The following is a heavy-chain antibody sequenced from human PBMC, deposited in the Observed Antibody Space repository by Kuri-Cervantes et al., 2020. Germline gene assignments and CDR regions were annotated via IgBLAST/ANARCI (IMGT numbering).Heavy chain of an antibody. CDR1: GDMFTDYT. CDR3: VTSRDYEQRYYTMDD. CDR2: LNPDSGGT. D-gene: IGHD4-17*01. V-gene: IGHV1-2*02. Sequence: ASVKVSCKASGDMFTDYTMHWIRQAPGQGLEWLGWLNPDSGGTTYAEKFQGRVTMTTDTSITTVYMELSGLKADDTAVYFCVTSRDYEQRYYTMDDWGQGTTVTVSS. J-gene: IGHJ6*02.